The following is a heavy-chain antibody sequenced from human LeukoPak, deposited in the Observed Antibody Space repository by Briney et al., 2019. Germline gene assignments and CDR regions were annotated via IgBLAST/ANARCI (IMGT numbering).Heavy chain of an antibody. CDR2: ISSSSSTI. J-gene: IGHJ4*02. CDR1: GFTFSSYS. V-gene: IGHV3-48*01. CDR3: ARVLHRRNYDSSVYYGY. D-gene: IGHD3-22*01. Sequence: GGSLRLSCAASGFTFSSYSMNWVRQAPGEGLEWVSYISSSSSTIYYADSVKGRFTISRDNAKNSLYLQMNSLRAEDTAVYYCARVLHRRNYDSSVYYGYWGQGTLVTVSS.